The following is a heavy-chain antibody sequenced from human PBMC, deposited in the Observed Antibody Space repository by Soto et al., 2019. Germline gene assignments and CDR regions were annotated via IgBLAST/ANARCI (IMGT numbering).Heavy chain of an antibody. V-gene: IGHV5-51*01. CDR1: GYTFTDYW. CDR2: IYPVDSDT. CDR3: ARFDRGYFDY. D-gene: IGHD3-9*01. J-gene: IGHJ4*02. Sequence: LKISCKGSGYTFTDYWIGWVRQLPGKGLEWMGIIYPVDSDTRYRPSFQGQVTISADKSISTAYLQWSSLKASDTAMYYCARFDRGYFDYWGQGTLVTVSS.